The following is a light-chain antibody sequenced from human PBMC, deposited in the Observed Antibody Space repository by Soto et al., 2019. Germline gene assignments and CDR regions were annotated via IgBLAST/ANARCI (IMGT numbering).Light chain of an antibody. J-gene: IGKJ1*01. CDR1: QSVSSY. V-gene: IGKV1-39*01. Sequence: DIQMTQSPSSLSASVGDRVTITCRASQSVSSYLNWYQEKPGKAPKALIYAASTLPTGVPARFSGGGSGTEFTLTISSLQPEDFATYYCQQSYTAPATFGQGTKVEI. CDR2: AAS. CDR3: QQSYTAPAT.